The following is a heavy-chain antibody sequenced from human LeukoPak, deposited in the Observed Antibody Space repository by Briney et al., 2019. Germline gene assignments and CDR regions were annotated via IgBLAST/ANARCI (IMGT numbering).Heavy chain of an antibody. CDR2: IYYSGST. Sequence: PSETLSLTCTVSGGSISSGGYYWSWIRQHPGKGLEWIGYIYYSGSTYYNPSLKSRVTISVDTSKNQFSLKLSSVTAADTAVYYCARDRVFVGAGRRGNWFDPWGQGTLVTVSS. CDR3: ARDRVFVGAGRRGNWFDP. J-gene: IGHJ5*02. V-gene: IGHV4-31*02. D-gene: IGHD1-14*01. CDR1: GGSISSGGYY.